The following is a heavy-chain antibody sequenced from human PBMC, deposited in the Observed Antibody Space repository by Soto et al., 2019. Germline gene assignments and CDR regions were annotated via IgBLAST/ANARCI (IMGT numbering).Heavy chain of an antibody. CDR1: GFTFSSYG. J-gene: IGHJ4*02. V-gene: IGHV3-30*18. Sequence: GGSLRLSCAASGFTFSSYGMHWVRQAPGKGLEWVAVISYDGSNKYYADSVKGRFTISRDNSKNTLYLQMNSLRAEDTAVYYCAKDLYTYYDSSALGSFWGQGTMVTVSS. CDR3: AKDLYTYYDSSALGSF. CDR2: ISYDGSNK. D-gene: IGHD3-22*01.